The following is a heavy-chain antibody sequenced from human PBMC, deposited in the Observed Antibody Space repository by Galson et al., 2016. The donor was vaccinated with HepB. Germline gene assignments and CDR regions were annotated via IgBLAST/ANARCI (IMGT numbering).Heavy chain of an antibody. CDR2: ISDSGGAT. J-gene: IGHJ4*02. CDR1: EFTFSSYA. V-gene: IGHV3-23*01. Sequence: SLRLSCAASEFTFSSYAMNWVRLPPGKGLEWVSLISDSGGATYYADSVKGRFTISRDNSKNTVFLQMSSLRAEDTAVYYCAKGTTITDYWGQGTLVTVSS. CDR3: AKGTTITDY. D-gene: IGHD1-1*01.